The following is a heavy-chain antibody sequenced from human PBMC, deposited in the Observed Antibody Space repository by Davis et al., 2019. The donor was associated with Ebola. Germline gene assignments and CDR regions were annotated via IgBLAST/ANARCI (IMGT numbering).Heavy chain of an antibody. V-gene: IGHV4-31*03. CDR2: IYYSGST. J-gene: IGHJ4*02. D-gene: IGHD5-18*01. Sequence: PSETLSPTCPVSGASISRGGSYWTWIRQHPGKGLARIGYIYYSGSTYYKPSLKSRVTISLDTSKNQFSLNLYSVTAADTAVYYCAREVVGYSYASDYWGQGTLVTVSS. CDR3: AREVVGYSYASDY. CDR1: GASISRGGSY.